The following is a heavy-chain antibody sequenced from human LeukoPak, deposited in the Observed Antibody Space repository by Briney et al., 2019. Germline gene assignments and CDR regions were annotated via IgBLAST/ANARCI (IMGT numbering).Heavy chain of an antibody. CDR3: ARNVLRVYYDSSGYYYGWYY. J-gene: IGHJ4*02. Sequence: KPSETLSLTCTVSGGSITGYYWSWIRQFPGKGLEWIGYIYHTGSTNYNPSLKSRVTISVDTSKNQFSLKLSSVTAADTAVYYCARNVLRVYYDSSGYYYGWYYWGQGTLVTVSS. CDR1: GGSITGYY. D-gene: IGHD3-22*01. CDR2: IYHTGST. V-gene: IGHV4-4*08.